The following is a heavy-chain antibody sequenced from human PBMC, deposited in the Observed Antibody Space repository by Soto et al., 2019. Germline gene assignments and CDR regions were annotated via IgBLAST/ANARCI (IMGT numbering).Heavy chain of an antibody. CDR1: GVSMSSGGYY. CDR3: AREEAGAFDI. V-gene: IGHV4-31*03. CDR2: TYYSGST. J-gene: IGHJ3*02. Sequence: QVQLQESGPGLVKPSQTLSLTCTVSGVSMSSGGYYWTWIRQHPGKGLEWIGYTYYSGSTYSNPSLKSRLTISVDTSKNQFSLRLSSVTAADTAVYYCAREEAGAFDIWGQGTMVTVSS. D-gene: IGHD3-10*01.